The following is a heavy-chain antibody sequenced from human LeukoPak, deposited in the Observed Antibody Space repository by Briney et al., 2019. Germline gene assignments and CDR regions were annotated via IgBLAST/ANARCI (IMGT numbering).Heavy chain of an antibody. J-gene: IGHJ6*03. CDR1: GGTFSSYA. V-gene: IGHV1-69*05. Sequence: GASVKVSCKASGGTFSSYAISWVRQAPGQGLEWMGGIIPIFGTANYAQKFQGRVTITTDESTSTAYMELSSLRSEDTAVYYCAGAKKVTAIERDYYYYMDVWGKGTTVTVSS. D-gene: IGHD2-21*02. CDR2: IIPIFGTA. CDR3: AGAKKVTAIERDYYYYMDV.